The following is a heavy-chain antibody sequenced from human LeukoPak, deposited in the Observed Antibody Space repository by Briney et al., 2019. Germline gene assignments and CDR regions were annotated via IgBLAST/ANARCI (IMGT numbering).Heavy chain of an antibody. V-gene: IGHV4-59*08. CDR1: GGSISSYY. CDR2: IYYSGST. J-gene: IGHJ3*02. Sequence: PSETLSLTCTVSGGSISSYYWSWIRQPPGKGLEWIGYIYYSGSTNYNPSLKSRVTISVDTSKNQFSLKLSSVTAADTAVYYCARRDLDTAMVDAFDIWGQGTMVTVSS. CDR3: ARRDLDTAMVDAFDI. D-gene: IGHD5-18*01.